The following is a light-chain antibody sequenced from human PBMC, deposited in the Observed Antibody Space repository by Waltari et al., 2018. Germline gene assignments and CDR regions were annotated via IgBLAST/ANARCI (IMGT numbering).Light chain of an antibody. CDR1: GNFS. J-gene: IGKJ2*02. Sequence: GNFSFTLFLPPPRPSPHLLLSPLSHRASGVPDRFSGSGSGTDFTLMISRVEAEDVGVYYCMQRIEFPCSFGQGTRLEIK. CDR3: MQRIEFPCS. CDR2: PLS. V-gene: IGKV2-40*01.